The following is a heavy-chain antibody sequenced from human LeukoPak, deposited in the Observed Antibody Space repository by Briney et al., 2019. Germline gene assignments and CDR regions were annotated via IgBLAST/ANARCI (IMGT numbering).Heavy chain of an antibody. CDR3: AREGYCSSTSCYGSRYYYYYMDV. J-gene: IGHJ6*03. CDR2: ISSSSSTI. CDR1: GFTFSSYS. Sequence: GGSLRLSCAASGFTFSSYSMNWVRQAPGKGLEWVSYISSSSSTIYYADSVKGRFTISRDNAKNSLYLQMSSLRAEDTAVYYCAREGYCSSTSCYGSRYYYYYMDVWGKGTTVTVSS. V-gene: IGHV3-48*04. D-gene: IGHD2-2*01.